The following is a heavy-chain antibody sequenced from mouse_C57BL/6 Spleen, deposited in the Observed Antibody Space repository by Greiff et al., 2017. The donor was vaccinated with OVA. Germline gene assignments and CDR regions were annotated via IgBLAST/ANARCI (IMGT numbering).Heavy chain of an antibody. CDR1: GYTFTSYW. J-gene: IGHJ3*01. Sequence: QVQLKQPGAELVKPGASVKLSCKASGYTFTSYWMHWVKQRPGRGLEWIGRIDPNSGGTKYNEKFKSKATLTVDKPSSTAYMQLSSLTSEDSAVYYCAREDYGSPLFAYWGQGTLVTVSA. CDR2: IDPNSGGT. V-gene: IGHV1-72*01. D-gene: IGHD1-1*01. CDR3: AREDYGSPLFAY.